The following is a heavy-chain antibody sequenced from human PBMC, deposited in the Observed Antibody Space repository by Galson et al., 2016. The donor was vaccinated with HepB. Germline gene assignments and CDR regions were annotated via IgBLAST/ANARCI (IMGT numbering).Heavy chain of an antibody. J-gene: IGHJ2*01. CDR2: IFSNDEK. Sequence: PALVKPTQTLTLTCTVSGFSLSDTKMAVTWIRQPPGKALEWLAQIFSNDEKSFSTSLKSRLTISEDTSKSQVVLTMTNMDPLDTATYYCARMSGAYEAWYFDLWGRGTLVAVSS. D-gene: IGHD3-16*01. CDR1: GFSLSDTKMA. V-gene: IGHV2-26*01. CDR3: ARMSGAYEAWYFDL.